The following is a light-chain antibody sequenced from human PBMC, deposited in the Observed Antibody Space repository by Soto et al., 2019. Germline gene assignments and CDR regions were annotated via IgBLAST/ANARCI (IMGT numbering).Light chain of an antibody. Sequence: QSVLTQPPSASGTPGQRVTISCSGSSSNIGSNRVNWYQQLPGTAPKLLMYSSNQRPSGVPDRFSGSKSGTSASLAISGLQSEDGADYYCAAWDDSLNGVVFGGGTKLTVL. CDR2: SSN. V-gene: IGLV1-44*01. CDR3: AAWDDSLNGVV. J-gene: IGLJ2*01. CDR1: SSNIGSNR.